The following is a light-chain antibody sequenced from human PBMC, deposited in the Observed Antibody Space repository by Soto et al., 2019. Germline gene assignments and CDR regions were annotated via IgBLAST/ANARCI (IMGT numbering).Light chain of an antibody. Sequence: DIQMTQSPSTLSASVGDRVTITCRASQSISSWLAWYQQKPGKAPKLLIYKASSLESGVPSRFSGSGSGTEFTLTISRLQPDDFATYYCQQYKSYSQYTFGRGTKLEIK. CDR3: QQYKSYSQYT. CDR1: QSISSW. J-gene: IGKJ2*01. V-gene: IGKV1-5*03. CDR2: KAS.